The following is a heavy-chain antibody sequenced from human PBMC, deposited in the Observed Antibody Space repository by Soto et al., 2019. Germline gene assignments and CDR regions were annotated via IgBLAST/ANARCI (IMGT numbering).Heavy chain of an antibody. CDR1: GFTFSSYG. Sequence: GGSLRLSCAASGFTFSSYGMHWVRQAPGKGLEWVAVISYDGSNKYYADSVKGRFTISRDNSKNTLYLQMNSLRAEDTAVYYCAKDLLSYSSSLNWFDPWGQGTLVTVSS. CDR2: ISYDGSNK. V-gene: IGHV3-30*18. CDR3: AKDLLSYSSSLNWFDP. J-gene: IGHJ5*02. D-gene: IGHD6-13*01.